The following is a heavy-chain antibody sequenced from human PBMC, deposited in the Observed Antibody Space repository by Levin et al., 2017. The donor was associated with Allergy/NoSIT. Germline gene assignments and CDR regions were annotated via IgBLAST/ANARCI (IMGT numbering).Heavy chain of an antibody. J-gene: IGHJ4*02. CDR1: GFTFSSYA. V-gene: IGHV3-30-3*01. CDR2: ISYDGSNK. CDR3: ARDAGYCSSTSCHAAGYFDY. Sequence: GESLKISCAASGFTFSSYAMHWVRQAPGKGLEWVAVISYDGSNKYYADSVKGRFTISRDNSKNTLYLQMNSLRAEDTAVYYCARDAGYCSSTSCHAAGYFDYWGQGTLVTVSS. D-gene: IGHD2-2*01.